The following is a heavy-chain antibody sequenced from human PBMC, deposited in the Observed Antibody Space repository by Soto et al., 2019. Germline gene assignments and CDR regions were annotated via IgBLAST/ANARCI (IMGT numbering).Heavy chain of an antibody. CDR3: AGGGAIGGVTPPFDL. CDR1: GYIFTNYY. D-gene: IGHD2-21*02. CDR2: INAGGGYT. Sequence: QVQLVQSGAEVKKPGASVKISCKASGYIFTNYYIHWVRQAPGQGLEWLGTINAGGGYTTYAQRFRGGFTRTRDTPTRTLSMEWGSLTYEDTALYFWAGGGAIGGVTPPFDLGAQGTLVTVSS. V-gene: IGHV1-46*01. J-gene: IGHJ5*02.